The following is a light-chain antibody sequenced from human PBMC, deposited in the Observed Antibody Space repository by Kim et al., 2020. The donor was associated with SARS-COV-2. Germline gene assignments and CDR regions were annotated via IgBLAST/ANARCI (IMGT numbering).Light chain of an antibody. Sequence: ELTQPPSASGTPGQRVTITCSGSSSNIGSNNVVWYQQFPGAAPNVLIHSNNQRPSGIPDRFSGSRSGTSASLAISGVQSGDEADYYCAVWDDSLKQGVFGGGTQLTVL. CDR2: SNN. CDR3: AVWDDSLKQGV. V-gene: IGLV1-44*01. J-gene: IGLJ3*02. CDR1: SSNIGSNN.